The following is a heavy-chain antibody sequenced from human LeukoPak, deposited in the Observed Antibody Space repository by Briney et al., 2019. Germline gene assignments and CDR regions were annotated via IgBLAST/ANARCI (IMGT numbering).Heavy chain of an antibody. CDR3: AKQIHNAFDL. Sequence: SETLSLTCAVYGRSFSGYLWIWVCQPPGKGLEWVGEINHSGNTNYNPSLESRVTISVDTSENQLSLKLTSVTAADTAVYYCAKQIHNAFDLWGQGTMVTVSS. CDR1: GRSFSGYL. CDR2: INHSGNT. V-gene: IGHV4-34*01. D-gene: IGHD1/OR15-1a*01. J-gene: IGHJ3*01.